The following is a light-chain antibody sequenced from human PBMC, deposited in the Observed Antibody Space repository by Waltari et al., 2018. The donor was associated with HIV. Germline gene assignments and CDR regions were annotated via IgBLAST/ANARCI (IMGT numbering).Light chain of an antibody. CDR2: NDY. J-gene: IGLJ1*01. CDR3: AAWDNILSGYV. V-gene: IGLV1-47*01. CDR1: SSHVGRDN. Sequence: QSALTQPPSTSGTPGQRVTMSCSGSSSHVGRDNVYWYQQIPGTAPKLLIYNDYQRRSGVPDRFSGSKSGTSASLAISGLRSEDEADYYCAAWDNILSGYVFGTGTKVTVL.